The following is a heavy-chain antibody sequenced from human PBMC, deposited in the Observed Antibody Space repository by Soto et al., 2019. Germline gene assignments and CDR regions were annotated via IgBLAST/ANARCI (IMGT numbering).Heavy chain of an antibody. J-gene: IGHJ6*04. CDR1: GFSLYTGGVG. D-gene: IGHD1-1*01. CDR2: LYWDDTR. CDR3: AHYTTDTYFDV. Sequence: QITLKESSPTLVKPTQTLTLTCSFSGFSLYTGGVGVGWIRQPPGKALEWLALLYWDDTRRYNPSLKNTPTIAQDTSENHVVLTVTAMGPVDTGTYFCAHYTTDTYFDVWGKGATVPVSS. V-gene: IGHV2-5*02.